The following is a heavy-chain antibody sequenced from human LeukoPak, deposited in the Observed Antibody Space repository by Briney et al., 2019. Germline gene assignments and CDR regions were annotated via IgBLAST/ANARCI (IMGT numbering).Heavy chain of an antibody. CDR1: GFTFNSYA. CDR2: ISGSGGST. J-gene: IGHJ5*02. V-gene: IGHV3-23*01. D-gene: IGHD3-22*01. Sequence: PGGSLRLSCAASGFTFNSYAMSWVRQAPGKGLEWVSAISGSGGSTYYADSVKGRFNISRDNSKNTLYLQMNSLRAEDTAVYYCAATRTYYYDSSGSTYNWFDPWGQGTLVTVSS. CDR3: AATRTYYYDSSGSTYNWFDP.